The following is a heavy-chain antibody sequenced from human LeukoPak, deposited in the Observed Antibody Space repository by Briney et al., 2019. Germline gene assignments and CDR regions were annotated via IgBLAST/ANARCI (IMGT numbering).Heavy chain of an antibody. Sequence: GRSLRLSCAASGFIFSDYYMSWVRQAPGKGLEWLSYIDLSGNVKYYVDSVKGRFTISRDNAKNSLHLQMDSLGAEDTAVYYCARDPTQWLRYGYFDYWGQGTLVTVSS. V-gene: IGHV3-11*04. J-gene: IGHJ4*02. D-gene: IGHD5-12*01. CDR1: GFIFSDYY. CDR3: ARDPTQWLRYGYFDY. CDR2: IDLSGNVK.